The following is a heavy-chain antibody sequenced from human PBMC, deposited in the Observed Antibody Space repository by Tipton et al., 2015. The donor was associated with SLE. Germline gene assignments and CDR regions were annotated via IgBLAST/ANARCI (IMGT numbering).Heavy chain of an antibody. V-gene: IGHV4-59*01. J-gene: IGHJ6*02. CDR1: GGSFSGYY. Sequence: LRLSCAVYGGSFSGYYWSWIRQPPGKGLEWIGYIYYSGSTNYNPSLKSRVTISVDTSKNQFSLKLSSVTAAETAVYYCARAGYYYDSSGGMDVWGQGTTVTVSS. D-gene: IGHD3-22*01. CDR3: ARAGYYYDSSGGMDV. CDR2: IYYSGST.